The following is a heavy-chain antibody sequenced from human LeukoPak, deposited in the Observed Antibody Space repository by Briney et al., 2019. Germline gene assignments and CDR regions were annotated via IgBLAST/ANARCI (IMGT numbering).Heavy chain of an antibody. CDR1: GFTFSSYE. CDR2: ISSSGSTI. CDR3: AKDVYLGAFDW. J-gene: IGHJ4*02. V-gene: IGHV3-48*03. Sequence: PGGSLRLSCAASGFTFSSYEMNWVRQAPGKGLEWVSYISSSGSTINYADSVKGRFTISRDNAKNSLYLQMNSLRVEDTVVYYCAKDVYLGAFDWWGQGTLVTVSS. D-gene: IGHD7-27*01.